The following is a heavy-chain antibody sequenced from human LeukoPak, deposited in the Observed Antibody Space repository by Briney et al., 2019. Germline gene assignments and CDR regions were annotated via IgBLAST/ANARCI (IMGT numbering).Heavy chain of an antibody. CDR3: ARVYQSAEYYFDY. V-gene: IGHV4-59*01. J-gene: IGHJ4*02. CDR1: GVSISGYY. D-gene: IGHD2-2*01. Sequence: SESLTLTCTVSGVSISGYYWIWIRQSPGRGLEWIGSICYRGSVSYGGTTFYNPSLQSRVTISVDTSKNQFSLKLTSVTAADTAVYYCARVYQSAEYYFDYWGQGNLVSVSS. CDR2: ICYRGSVSYGGTT.